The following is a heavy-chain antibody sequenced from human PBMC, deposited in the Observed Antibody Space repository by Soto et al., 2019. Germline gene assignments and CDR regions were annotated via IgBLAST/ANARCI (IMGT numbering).Heavy chain of an antibody. Sequence: SETLSLTCTVSGGSISSGGYFWSWVRQHPGKGLEWIGNIHYSGRTYYNPSLKSRVTISVDTSKNQFSLKLSSVTAADTAVYYCVRFAREENPKVGSWYYFDYWGQGTRVTVSS. CDR3: VRFAREENPKVGSWYYFDY. CDR1: GGSISSGGYF. D-gene: IGHD6-13*01. CDR2: IHYSGRT. J-gene: IGHJ4*02. V-gene: IGHV4-31*03.